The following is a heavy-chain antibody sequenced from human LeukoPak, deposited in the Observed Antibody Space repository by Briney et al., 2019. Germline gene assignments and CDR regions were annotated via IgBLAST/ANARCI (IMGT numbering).Heavy chain of an antibody. CDR2: IRYDGSNK. V-gene: IGHV3-30*02. CDR3: ARPAAAPH. Sequence: GGSLRLSCAASGFPFSSYGMHWVRQAPGKGLEWVAFIRYDGSNKYYADSVKGRFTISRDNSRNTLYLQMNSLRAEDTAVYYCARPAAAPHWGQGTLVTVSS. J-gene: IGHJ4*02. CDR1: GFPFSSYG. D-gene: IGHD2-15*01.